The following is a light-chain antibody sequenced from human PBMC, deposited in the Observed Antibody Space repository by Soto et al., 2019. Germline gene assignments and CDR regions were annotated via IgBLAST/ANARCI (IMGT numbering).Light chain of an antibody. CDR2: AVS. Sequence: QSALTQPASVSGSPGQSITISCTGTSSDVGDHNSVSWYQQQPGKAPKLMIYAVSNRPSGVSNRFSGSKSGNTASLTISGLQAEDEADDYCSSYTTSTTVIFGGGTKVTVL. CDR1: SSDVGDHNS. CDR3: SSYTTSTTVI. V-gene: IGLV2-14*03. J-gene: IGLJ2*01.